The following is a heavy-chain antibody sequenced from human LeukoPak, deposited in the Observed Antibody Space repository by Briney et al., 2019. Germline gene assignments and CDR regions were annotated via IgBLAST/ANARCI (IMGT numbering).Heavy chain of an antibody. CDR1: GGSISSGGYS. CDR3: ARGDNWFDS. J-gene: IGHJ5*01. CDR2: IYHSGST. V-gene: IGHV4-30-2*01. Sequence: SETLSLTCAVSGGSISSGGYSWSWIRQPPGKGLEWIGYIYHSGSTYYNPSLKSRVTISVDRSKNQFSLKLSSVTAADTAVYYCARGDNWFDSWGQGTLVTVSS.